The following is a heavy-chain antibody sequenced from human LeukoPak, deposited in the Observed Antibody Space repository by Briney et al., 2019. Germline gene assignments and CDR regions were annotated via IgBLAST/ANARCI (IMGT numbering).Heavy chain of an antibody. CDR2: ISSSGSTI. CDR1: GFTFSDYY. D-gene: IGHD5-18*01. V-gene: IGHV3-11*01. J-gene: IGHJ5*02. CDR3: AREQGLPSQNWFDP. Sequence: GGSLRLSCAASGFTFSDYYMSWIRQAPGKGLEWVSYISSSGSTIYYADSVKGRFTISRDNAKNSLYLQMNSLRAEDTAVYYCAREQGLPSQNWFDPWGQGTLVTVSS.